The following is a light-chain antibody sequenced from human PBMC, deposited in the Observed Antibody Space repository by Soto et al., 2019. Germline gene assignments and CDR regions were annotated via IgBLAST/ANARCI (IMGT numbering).Light chain of an antibody. CDR1: QSISSN. Sequence: EIVMTQSPAALSVSPGERATLSCRASQSISSNLAWYQQKPGQAPRLLIYGVSTRATGIPARFSGSGSGTEFTLTISSLQSEDFAVYYCQQYGSSPGTFGQGTKVDIK. CDR3: QQYGSSPGT. CDR2: GVS. V-gene: IGKV3-15*01. J-gene: IGKJ1*01.